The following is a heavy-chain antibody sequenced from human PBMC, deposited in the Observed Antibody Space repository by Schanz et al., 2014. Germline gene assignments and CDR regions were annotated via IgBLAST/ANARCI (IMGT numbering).Heavy chain of an antibody. CDR2: IYIGGNT. Sequence: EVHLVESGGGLVEPGGSLRLSCATSGFSLDIFAVSWVRQAPGKGLEWVSFIYIGGNTYYADSVKGRFTISRDNSKNTVYIQMNSLRAEDTAVYYCARGGPAYYFDDWGQGTLVTVSS. CDR3: ARGGPAYYFDD. CDR1: GFSLDIFA. J-gene: IGHJ4*02. V-gene: IGHV3-66*01.